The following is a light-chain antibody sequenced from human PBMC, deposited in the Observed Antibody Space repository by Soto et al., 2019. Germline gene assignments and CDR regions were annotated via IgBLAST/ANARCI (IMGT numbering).Light chain of an antibody. Sequence: QSALTQPASVSGSPGQSITISCTGTSSDVGGYNFVSWYQQHPGKAPRLMIFDVDNRPSGVSTRFSGSKSGNTASLTISGLQAEDEADYYCCSYSGSSTIVVFGGGTKLTVI. V-gene: IGLV2-14*03. J-gene: IGLJ2*01. CDR3: CSYSGSSTIVV. CDR1: SSDVGGYNF. CDR2: DVD.